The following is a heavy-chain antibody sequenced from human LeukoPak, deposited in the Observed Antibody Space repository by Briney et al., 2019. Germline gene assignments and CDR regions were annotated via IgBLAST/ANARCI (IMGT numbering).Heavy chain of an antibody. V-gene: IGHV1-69*04. CDR1: GGTFSSYA. CDR3: ASPAIAVAEDY. CDR2: IIPILGIA. D-gene: IGHD6-19*01. J-gene: IGHJ4*02. Sequence: GASVKVSCKASGGTFSSYAISRVRQAPGQGLEWMGRIIPILGIANYAQKFQGRVTITADKSTSTAHMELSSLRSEDTAVYYCASPAIAVAEDYWGQGTLVTVSS.